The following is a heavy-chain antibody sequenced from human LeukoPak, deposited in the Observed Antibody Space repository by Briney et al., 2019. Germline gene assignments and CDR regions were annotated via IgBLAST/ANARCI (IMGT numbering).Heavy chain of an antibody. V-gene: IGHV3-30*18. CDR2: ISDDGRNK. J-gene: IGHJ4*02. D-gene: IGHD6-19*01. CDR1: GFTFNNYG. Sequence: GGSLRLSCAASGFTFNNYGMHYVRQAPGKGLEWVAVISDDGRNKNYADSVKGRFTISRDNSKNTLYLQMSSLRAEDTAVYYCAKAMAGSTYYFDSWGQGTLVTVSS. CDR3: AKAMAGSTYYFDS.